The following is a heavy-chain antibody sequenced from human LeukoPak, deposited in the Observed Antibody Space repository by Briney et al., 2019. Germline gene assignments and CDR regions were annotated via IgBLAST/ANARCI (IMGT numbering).Heavy chain of an antibody. V-gene: IGHV3-74*01. CDR1: GFTFSSYW. J-gene: IGHJ4*02. Sequence: PGGSLRLSCAASGFTFSSYWMHWVRQAPGKGPVWVSRINSDGSSTSYADSVKGRFTISRDNAKNTLYLQMNSLRAEDTAVYYCARVPGITIFGVVISYFDYWGQGTLVTVSS. D-gene: IGHD3-3*01. CDR2: INSDGSST. CDR3: ARVPGITIFGVVISYFDY.